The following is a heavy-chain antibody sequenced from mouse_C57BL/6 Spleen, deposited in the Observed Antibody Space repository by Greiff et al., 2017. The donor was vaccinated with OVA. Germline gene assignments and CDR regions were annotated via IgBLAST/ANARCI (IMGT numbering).Heavy chain of an antibody. CDR1: GYTFTDYY. CDR2: INPNNGGT. CDR3: ARSGGPWYFDV. Sequence: VQLQQSGPELVKPGASVKISCKASGYTFTDYYMNWVKQSHGKSLEWIGDINPNNGGTSYNQKFKGKATLTVDKSSSTAYMALRSLTSEDSAVYYCARSGGPWYFDVWGTGTTVTVSS. V-gene: IGHV1-26*01. D-gene: IGHD3-1*01. J-gene: IGHJ1*03.